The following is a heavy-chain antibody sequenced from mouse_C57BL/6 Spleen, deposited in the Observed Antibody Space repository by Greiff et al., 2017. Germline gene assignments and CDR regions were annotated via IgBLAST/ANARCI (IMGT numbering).Heavy chain of an antibody. V-gene: IGHV1-5*01. CDR2: IYPGNSDT. CDR3: TSSNWDGYWYFDV. J-gene: IGHJ1*03. CDR1: GYTFTSYW. D-gene: IGHD4-1*02. Sequence: VQLQQSGTVLARPGASVKMSCKTSGYTFTSYWMHWVKQRPGQGLEWIGAIYPGNSDTSYNQKFKGKAKLTAVTSASTAYMELSSLTNEDSAVYYCTSSNWDGYWYFDVGGTGTTVTVSS.